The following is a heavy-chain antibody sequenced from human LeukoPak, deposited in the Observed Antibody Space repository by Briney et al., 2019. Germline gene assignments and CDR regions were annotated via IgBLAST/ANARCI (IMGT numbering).Heavy chain of an antibody. Sequence: GASVKVSCKASGYTFTSYGISWVRQAPGQGLEWMGWISAYNGNTNYAQKLQGRVTMTTDTSTSTAYMELRSLRSDDTAVYYCARSPRDSSGYYYVGALDMWGQGTMVTVSS. J-gene: IGHJ3*02. CDR3: ARSPRDSSGYYYVGALDM. D-gene: IGHD3-22*01. V-gene: IGHV1-18*01. CDR2: ISAYNGNT. CDR1: GYTFTSYG.